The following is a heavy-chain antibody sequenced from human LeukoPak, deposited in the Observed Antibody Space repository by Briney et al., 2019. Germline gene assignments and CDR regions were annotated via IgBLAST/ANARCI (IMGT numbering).Heavy chain of an antibody. CDR2: ISNDGGGT. CDR1: GFIFNNFG. Sequence: GGSLRLSCTASGFIFNNFGLMWVRQAPGKGLEWVSAISNDGGGTTYADFVKGRFTISRDNSKNTLFLQMNSLRAEDTALYYCAKGSSGYFADLWGQGTMVTVSS. D-gene: IGHD3-22*01. V-gene: IGHV3-23*01. CDR3: AKGSSGYFADL. J-gene: IGHJ5*02.